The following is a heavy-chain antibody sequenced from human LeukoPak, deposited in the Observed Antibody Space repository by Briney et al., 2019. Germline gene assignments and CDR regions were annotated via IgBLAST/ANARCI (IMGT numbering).Heavy chain of an antibody. J-gene: IGHJ4*02. V-gene: IGHV1-2*02. D-gene: IGHD3-9*01. CDR2: INPNSGGT. CDR1: GYTFTGYY. Sequence: ASVKVSCKASGYTFTGYYMHWVRQAPGQGLEWMGWINPNSGGTNYAQKFQGRVTMTRDTSISTAYMELSRLRSDDTAVYYCARALGDILTSYFYYFDYWGQGTLVTVSS. CDR3: ARALGDILTSYFYYFDY.